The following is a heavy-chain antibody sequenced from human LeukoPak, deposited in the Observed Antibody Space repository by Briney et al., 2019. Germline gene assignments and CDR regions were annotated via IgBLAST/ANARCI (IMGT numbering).Heavy chain of an antibody. Sequence: SSETLSLTCTVSGGSISSSSYYWGWIRQPPGKGLEWIGSIYYSGSTYYNPSLKSRVTISVDTSKNQFSLKLSSVTAADTAVYYCARRTDSGSYVWFDPWGQGTLVTVSS. CDR3: ARRTDSGSYVWFDP. CDR2: IYYSGST. CDR1: GGSISSSSYY. D-gene: IGHD1-26*01. J-gene: IGHJ5*02. V-gene: IGHV4-39*01.